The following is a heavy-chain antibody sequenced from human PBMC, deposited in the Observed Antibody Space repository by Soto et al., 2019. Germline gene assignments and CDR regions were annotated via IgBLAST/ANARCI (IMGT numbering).Heavy chain of an antibody. Sequence: QLQLQESGPGLVKPSGTLSLTCAVPGGSISSSNWWNWVRQPPVKGLEWIGEISESGSPNYNPSLKSRVTISIDKAKNYFSLKLDSVSAADTAVYYCAREVSGVQAFDYWGQGTLVTVSS. V-gene: IGHV4-4*02. CDR3: AREVSGVQAFDY. CDR1: GGSISSSNW. D-gene: IGHD2-21*01. J-gene: IGHJ4*02. CDR2: ISESGSP.